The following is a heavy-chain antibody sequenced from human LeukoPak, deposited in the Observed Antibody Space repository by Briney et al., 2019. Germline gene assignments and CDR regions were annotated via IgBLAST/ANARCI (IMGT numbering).Heavy chain of an antibody. CDR1: GFTFSSYW. V-gene: IGHV3-7*01. CDR2: IKQDGSEK. Sequence: PGGSLRLSCAASGFTFSSYWMSWVRQAPGKGLEWVANIKQDGSEKYYVDSVKGRFTISRDNAKNSLYLQMNSLRAEDTAVYYCARGDSFLSVLYIDYWGQGALVTVSS. J-gene: IGHJ4*02. CDR3: ARGDSFLSVLYIDY. D-gene: IGHD2-21*01.